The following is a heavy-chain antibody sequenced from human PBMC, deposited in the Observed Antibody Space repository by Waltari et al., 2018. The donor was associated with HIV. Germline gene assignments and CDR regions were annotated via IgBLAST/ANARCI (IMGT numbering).Heavy chain of an antibody. D-gene: IGHD6-19*01. CDR3: ARQKPSLYSSGWDGVYYYGMDV. V-gene: IGHV4-59*01. Sequence: QVQLQESGPGLVKPSETLSLTCTVSGGFFNSYYWSWIRQPPGKGPEWIVYIYYSGTINYNPSLKSRVTIAVDTSKNQFSLMLTSVTAADTAVYYCARQKPSLYSSGWDGVYYYGMDVWGQGTTVTVSS. CDR1: GGFFNSYY. CDR2: IYYSGTI. J-gene: IGHJ6*02.